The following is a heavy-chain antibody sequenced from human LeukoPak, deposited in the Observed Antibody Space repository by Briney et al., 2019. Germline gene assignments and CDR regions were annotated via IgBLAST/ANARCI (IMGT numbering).Heavy chain of an antibody. CDR3: AREEPAAQWGF. CDR1: GFTVSSNE. D-gene: IGHD2-2*01. V-gene: IGHV3-30-3*01. CDR2: ISYDGSNK. J-gene: IGHJ4*02. Sequence: GGSLRLSCAASGFTVSSNEMSWVRQAPGKGLEWVAVISYDGSNKYYADSVKGRFTISRDNSKNTLYLQMNSLRAEDTAVYYCAREEPAAQWGFWGQGTLVTVSS.